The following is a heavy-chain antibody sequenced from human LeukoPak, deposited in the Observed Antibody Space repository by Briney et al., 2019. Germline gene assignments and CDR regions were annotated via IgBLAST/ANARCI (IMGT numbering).Heavy chain of an antibody. V-gene: IGHV1-46*01. CDR1: GYTFTSYY. CDR2: INPSGGST. Sequence: ASVKVSCKASGYTFTSYYMHWVRQAPGQGLEWMGIINPSGGSTSYAQKFQGRVAMTRDTSTSTVYMELSSLRSEDTAVYYCARAGGWYGDAFDIWGQGTMVTVSS. CDR3: ARAGGWYGDAFDI. J-gene: IGHJ3*02. D-gene: IGHD6-19*01.